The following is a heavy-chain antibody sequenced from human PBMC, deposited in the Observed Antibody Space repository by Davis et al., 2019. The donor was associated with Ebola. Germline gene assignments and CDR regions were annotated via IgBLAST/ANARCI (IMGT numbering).Heavy chain of an antibody. D-gene: IGHD3-16*01. CDR2: IRTKAYGGTA. CDR1: GFVLGDYS. V-gene: IGHV3-49*04. Sequence: PGGSLRLSCTASGFVLGDYSVTWVRQAPGKGLENVGLIRTKAYGGTAEYAASVKGRFTISRDDSESVTYLQMDSLKSEDTAVYYCTVWFGNPKDLWGQGTLVTVSS. J-gene: IGHJ5*02. CDR3: TVWFGNPKDL.